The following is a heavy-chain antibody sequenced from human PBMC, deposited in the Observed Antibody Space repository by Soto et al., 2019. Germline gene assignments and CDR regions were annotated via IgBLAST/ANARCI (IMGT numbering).Heavy chain of an antibody. Sequence: ASVKVSCKASGYTFTSYGISWVRQAPGQGLEWMGWISAYNGNTNYAQKLQGRVTMTTDTSTSTAYMELRSLRSDDTAVYYCARDLDPCSSTSCYASGVYWGQGTLVTVSS. CDR1: GYTFTSYG. J-gene: IGHJ4*02. D-gene: IGHD2-2*01. CDR3: ARDLDPCSSTSCYASGVY. V-gene: IGHV1-18*01. CDR2: ISAYNGNT.